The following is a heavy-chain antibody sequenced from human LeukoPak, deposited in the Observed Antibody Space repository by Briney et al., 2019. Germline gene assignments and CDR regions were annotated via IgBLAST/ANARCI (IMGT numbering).Heavy chain of an antibody. Sequence: GGSLRLSCAASGFTFGSYGMHWVRQAPGKGLEWVAVIWYDGSNQYYADSVKGRFTVSRDNAKNTLYLQMDSLRAEDTAVYYCATDRNSGKYYDYWGQGTLVTVSS. CDR2: IWYDGSNQ. CDR1: GFTFGSYG. D-gene: IGHD1-26*01. J-gene: IGHJ4*02. CDR3: ATDRNSGKYYDY. V-gene: IGHV3-33*01.